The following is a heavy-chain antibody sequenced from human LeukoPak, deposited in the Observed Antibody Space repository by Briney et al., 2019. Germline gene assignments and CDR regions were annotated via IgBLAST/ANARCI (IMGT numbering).Heavy chain of an antibody. Sequence: PSETLSLTCTVSGGSISSSSYYWGWIRQPPGKRLEWIGYIYYSGSTNYNPSLKSRVTISVDTSKNQFSLKLSSVTAADAAVYYWARDRSSSWYREFDPWGQGTLVTVSS. CDR3: ARDRSSSWYREFDP. CDR2: IYYSGST. CDR1: GGSISSSSYY. D-gene: IGHD6-13*01. V-gene: IGHV4-61*01. J-gene: IGHJ5*02.